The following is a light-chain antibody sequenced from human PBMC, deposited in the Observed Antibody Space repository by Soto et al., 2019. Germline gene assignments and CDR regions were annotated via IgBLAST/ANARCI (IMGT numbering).Light chain of an antibody. CDR1: DIGTRN. CDR2: RDT. Sequence: SYELTQPLPVSVALGQTARITCGGNDIGTRNVHWYQQKPGQAPVLVIYRDTNRPSGIPERFSGSNSGNTATLTISRAQAGDEADYYCQVWDSSTVLFGGGTKLTVL. V-gene: IGLV3-9*01. CDR3: QVWDSSTVL. J-gene: IGLJ2*01.